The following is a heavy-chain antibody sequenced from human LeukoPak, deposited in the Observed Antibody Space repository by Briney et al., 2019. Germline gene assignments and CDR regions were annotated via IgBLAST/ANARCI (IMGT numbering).Heavy chain of an antibody. J-gene: IGHJ4*02. CDR1: GGSISSRSYY. Sequence: PSETLSLACSVSGGSISSRSYYWGWIRQPPGKGLEWIGSIYYSGSTYYNPSLKSRVTISVDTSKNQFSLKLSSVTAADTAVYYCARVGHTAMADWGQGTLVTVSS. V-gene: IGHV4-39*07. CDR3: ARVGHTAMAD. D-gene: IGHD5-18*01. CDR2: IYYSGST.